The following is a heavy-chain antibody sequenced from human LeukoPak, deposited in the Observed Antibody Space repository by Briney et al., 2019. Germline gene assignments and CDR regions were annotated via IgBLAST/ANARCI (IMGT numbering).Heavy chain of an antibody. D-gene: IGHD6-13*01. CDR3: ARCPGIAAAGTFDP. CDR1: GGSFSGYY. Sequence: SETLSLTCAVYGGSFSGYYWSWIRQPPGKGLEWIGEINHSGSTNYNPSLKSQVTISVDTSKNQFSLKLSSVTAADTAVYYCARCPGIAAAGTFDPWGQGTLVTVSS. CDR2: INHSGST. V-gene: IGHV4-34*01. J-gene: IGHJ5*02.